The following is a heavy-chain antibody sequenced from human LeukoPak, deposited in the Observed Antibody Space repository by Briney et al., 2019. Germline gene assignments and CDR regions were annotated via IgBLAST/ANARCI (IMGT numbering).Heavy chain of an antibody. D-gene: IGHD5-24*01. J-gene: IGHJ4*02. V-gene: IGHV3-48*01. CDR2: IGISSGNT. Sequence: GGSLRLSCAASGFTFSAYSMNWVRQAPGKGLEWISYIGISSGNTKYADSVKGRYTISGDKAKNSLYLQMNSLRVEDTAVYYCARDYKYAFDNWGQGTLVTVSS. CDR1: GFTFSAYS. CDR3: ARDYKYAFDN.